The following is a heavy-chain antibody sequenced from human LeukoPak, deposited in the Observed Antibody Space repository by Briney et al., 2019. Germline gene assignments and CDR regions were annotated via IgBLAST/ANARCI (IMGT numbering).Heavy chain of an antibody. V-gene: IGHV3-49*04. Sequence: RSLRLSCTASGFTFCDYAMSCVRQAPGKGLEWVGFIRSKAYGGTTEYAASVKGRFTISRDDSKSIAYLQMNSLKTEDTAVYYCTKNLRRLDYWGQGTLVTVSS. J-gene: IGHJ4*02. CDR3: TKNLRRLDY. D-gene: IGHD4-17*01. CDR2: IRSKAYGGTT. CDR1: GFTFCDYA.